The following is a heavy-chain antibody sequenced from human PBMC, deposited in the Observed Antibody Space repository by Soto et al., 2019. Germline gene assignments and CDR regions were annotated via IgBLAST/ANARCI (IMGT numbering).Heavy chain of an antibody. CDR2: IRPDGNEQ. CDR3: VMSRAYSYEF. CDR1: GLSFNFYW. J-gene: IGHJ4*02. Sequence: VQLVESGGDLVQPGGSLRLSCAASGLSFNFYWMSWVRQAPGKGLEWVANIRPDGNEQHYVDSGRGRFIFSRDNSKSSVSLKMNNLRVDDTAVYYCVMSRAYSYEFWGQGTLVTVSS. V-gene: IGHV3-7*05. D-gene: IGHD5-18*01.